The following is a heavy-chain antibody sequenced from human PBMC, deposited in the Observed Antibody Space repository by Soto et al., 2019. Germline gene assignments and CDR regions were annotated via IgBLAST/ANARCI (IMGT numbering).Heavy chain of an antibody. V-gene: IGHV4-39*01. CDR1: GGSISSSSYY. D-gene: IGHD3-22*01. CDR3: AGQTHYYDSSGPCFDY. CDR2: IYYSGST. Sequence: SETLSLTCTVSGGSISSSSYYWGWIRQPPGKGLEWIGSIYYSGSTYYNPSLKSRVTISVDTSKNQFSLKLSSVTAADTAVYYCAGQTHYYDSSGPCFDYWGQGTLVTVSS. J-gene: IGHJ4*02.